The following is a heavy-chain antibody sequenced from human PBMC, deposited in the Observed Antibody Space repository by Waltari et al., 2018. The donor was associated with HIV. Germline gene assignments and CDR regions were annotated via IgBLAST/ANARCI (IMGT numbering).Heavy chain of an antibody. Sequence: QVQLVESGGGVVRPGGSLRLSCSASGFMLSGYVLLWVRQAPGKGLEWVAATSFDGTNNYYAHSVKGRFTISRDNIKNILHLQMNSLKIEDMAVYYCAKDRSGSLHYFYYYGMDVWGKGTTVAVSS. CDR1: GFMLSGYV. D-gene: IGHD3-22*01. V-gene: IGHV3-30*01. J-gene: IGHJ6*04. CDR2: TSFDGTNN. CDR3: AKDRSGSLHYFYYYGMDV.